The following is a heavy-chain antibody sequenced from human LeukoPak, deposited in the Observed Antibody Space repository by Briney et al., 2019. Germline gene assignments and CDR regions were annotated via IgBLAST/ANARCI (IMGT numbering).Heavy chain of an antibody. CDR3: AKDKYCTNGICYFDY. D-gene: IGHD2-8*01. J-gene: IGHJ4*02. Sequence: GESLRLSCAASGFTFSSYAMSWVRQAPGKGLEWVSGISGSGGTTYYADSVKGRFTISRDKSKNTLYLQMDSLRAEDTAVYYCAKDKYCTNGICYFDYWGQGTLVTVSS. CDR2: ISGSGGTT. CDR1: GFTFSSYA. V-gene: IGHV3-23*01.